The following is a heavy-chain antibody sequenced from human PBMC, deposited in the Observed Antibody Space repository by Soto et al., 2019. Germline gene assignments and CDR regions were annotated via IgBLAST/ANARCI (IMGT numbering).Heavy chain of an antibody. CDR2: TYYRSQWYS. Sequence: PSQTLSLTCAISGDSVSSNSAAWNWIRQPPSRGLEWLGRTYYRSQWYSDYAVAVKGRITINPDTSKNQFSLQLNSVTPEDTALYYCAREEILVAYNWFDPWGQGTLVTVSS. V-gene: IGHV6-1*01. CDR3: AREEILVAYNWFDP. J-gene: IGHJ5*02. D-gene: IGHD1-26*01. CDR1: GDSVSSNSAA.